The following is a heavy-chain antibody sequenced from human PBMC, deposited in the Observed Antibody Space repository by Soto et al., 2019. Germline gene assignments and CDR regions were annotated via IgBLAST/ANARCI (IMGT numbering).Heavy chain of an antibody. V-gene: IGHV1-2*02. CDR1: GYTFTGYY. D-gene: IGHD3-9*01. CDR2: INPNSGGT. Sequence: ASVKVSCKASGYTFTGYYMHWVRQAPGQGLEWMGWINPNSGGTNYAQKFQGRVTMTRDTSISTAYMELSRLRSDDTAVYYCAREGLLWAYSDILTGSPINYWGQGTLVTVSS. CDR3: AREGLLWAYSDILTGSPINY. J-gene: IGHJ4*02.